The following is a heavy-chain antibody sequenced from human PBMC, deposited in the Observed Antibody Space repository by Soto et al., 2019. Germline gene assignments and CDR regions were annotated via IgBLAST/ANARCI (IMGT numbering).Heavy chain of an antibody. Sequence: ASVKVSCKASGYTFTGYYMHWVRQAPGQGLEWMGWINPNSGGTNYAQKFQGWVTMTRDTSISTAYMELSSLRSEDTAVYYCATGDDYGDYVGYWGQGTLVTVSS. CDR1: GYTFTGYY. CDR2: INPNSGGT. D-gene: IGHD4-17*01. V-gene: IGHV1-2*04. CDR3: ATGDDYGDYVGY. J-gene: IGHJ4*02.